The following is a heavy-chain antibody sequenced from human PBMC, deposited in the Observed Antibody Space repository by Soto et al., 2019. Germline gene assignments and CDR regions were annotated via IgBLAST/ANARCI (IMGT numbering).Heavy chain of an antibody. Sequence: KTSETLSLTCAVYGGSFSGYYWSWIRQPPGKGLEWIGEINHSGSTNYNPSLKSRVTISVDTSKNQFSLKLSSVTAADTAVYYCAGGGRYCSGGSCYPSSTYYYYGMDVWGQGTTVTVSS. J-gene: IGHJ6*02. CDR1: GGSFSGYY. V-gene: IGHV4-34*01. CDR2: INHSGST. D-gene: IGHD2-15*01. CDR3: AGGGRYCSGGSCYPSSTYYYYGMDV.